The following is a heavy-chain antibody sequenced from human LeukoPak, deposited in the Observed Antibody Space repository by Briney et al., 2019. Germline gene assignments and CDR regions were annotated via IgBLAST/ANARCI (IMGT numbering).Heavy chain of an antibody. V-gene: IGHV3-21*01. CDR1: GFSFSKAW. J-gene: IGHJ4*02. D-gene: IGHD3-9*01. CDR2: ISSSSSYI. CDR3: ARGLRYFDWLFATFDY. Sequence: GGSLRLSCATSGFSFSKAWMNWVRQAPGKRLEWVSSISSSSSYIYYADSVKGRFTISRDNAKNSLYLQMNSLRAEDTAVYYCARGLRYFDWLFATFDYWGQGTLVTVSS.